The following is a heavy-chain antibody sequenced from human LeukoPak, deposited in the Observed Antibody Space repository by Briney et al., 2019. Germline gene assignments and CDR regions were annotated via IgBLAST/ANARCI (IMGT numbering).Heavy chain of an antibody. CDR3: ARGDAVVGAVTRRYSGFDY. V-gene: IGHV4-30-2*01. CDR2: IYHSGST. CDR1: GGSISSGDYS. Sequence: PSETLSLTCAVSGGSISSGDYSWSWIRQPPGKGLEWIGYIYHSGSTDYNPSLKSRVTISIDRSKNQFSLKLRSVTAADTALYYCARGDAVVGAVTRRYSGFDYWGQGTLVTVSS. D-gene: IGHD2-15*01. J-gene: IGHJ4*02.